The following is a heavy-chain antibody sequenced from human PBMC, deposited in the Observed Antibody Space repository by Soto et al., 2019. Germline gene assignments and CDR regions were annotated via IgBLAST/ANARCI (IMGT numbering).Heavy chain of an antibody. V-gene: IGHV2-5*02. CDR1: GFSLSTSGVG. J-gene: IGHJ4*02. D-gene: IGHD3-3*01. Sequence: QITLKESGPPLVKPTQTLTLTCTFSGFSLSTSGVGVGWIRQPPGKALEWLALIYWDDDKRYSPSLKSRLTITKDTSKNQVVLTMTNMDPVDTATYYCAHRQNDFWSGYYYYWGQGTLVTVSS. CDR2: IYWDDDK. CDR3: AHRQNDFWSGYYYY.